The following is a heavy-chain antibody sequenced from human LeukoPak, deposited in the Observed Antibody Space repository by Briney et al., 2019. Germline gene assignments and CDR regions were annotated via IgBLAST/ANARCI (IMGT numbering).Heavy chain of an antibody. CDR3: ASQGIAVAGAFDY. J-gene: IGHJ4*02. Sequence: GGSLRLSCAASGFTVSSNYMSWVRQAPGKGLEWVSVIYSGGSTYYADSVKGRFTISGHNSKNTLYLQMNSLRAEDTAVYYCASQGIAVAGAFDYWGQGTLVTVSS. V-gene: IGHV3-53*04. CDR1: GFTVSSNY. CDR2: IYSGGST. D-gene: IGHD6-19*01.